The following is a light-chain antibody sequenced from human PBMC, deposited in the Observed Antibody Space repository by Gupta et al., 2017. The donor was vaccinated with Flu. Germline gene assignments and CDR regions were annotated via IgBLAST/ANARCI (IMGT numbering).Light chain of an antibody. J-gene: IGLJ2*01. CDR3: STYAGSNNLL. CDR1: SSDLGGHNY. Sequence: QSALTQPPYASGSPGQSVTISCTGTSSDLGGHNYVSWYQQRPGKAPKLMIYEVIKRPSGVPDRFSGSKSDNTASLTVSGLQAEDEADYYCSTYAGSNNLLFGGGTRLTVL. CDR2: EVI. V-gene: IGLV2-8*01.